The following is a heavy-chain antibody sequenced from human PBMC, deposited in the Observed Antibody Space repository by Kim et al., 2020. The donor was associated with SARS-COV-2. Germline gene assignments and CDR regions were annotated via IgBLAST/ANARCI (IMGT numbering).Heavy chain of an antibody. V-gene: IGHV4-59*01. D-gene: IGHD2-2*01. CDR3: ARDVVVPAARGSDAFDI. J-gene: IGHJ3*02. Sequence: LKSRVTISVETSKNQFSLKLSSVTAADTAVYYCARDVVVPAARGSDAFDIWGQGTMVTVSS.